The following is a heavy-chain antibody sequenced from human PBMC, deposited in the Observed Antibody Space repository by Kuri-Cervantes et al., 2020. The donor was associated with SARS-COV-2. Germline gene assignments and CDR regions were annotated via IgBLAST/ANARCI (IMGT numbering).Heavy chain of an antibody. Sequence: SVKVSCKASGGTFSSYAISWVRQAPGQGLEWMGGIIPIFGTANYAQKFQGRVTMTRNTSISTAYMELSSLRSEDTAVYYCARGKDIVVVVGTGYGMDVWGQGTTVTVSS. V-gene: IGHV1-69*05. CDR2: IIPIFGTA. D-gene: IGHD2-15*01. CDR3: ARGKDIVVVVGTGYGMDV. J-gene: IGHJ6*02. CDR1: GGTFSSYA.